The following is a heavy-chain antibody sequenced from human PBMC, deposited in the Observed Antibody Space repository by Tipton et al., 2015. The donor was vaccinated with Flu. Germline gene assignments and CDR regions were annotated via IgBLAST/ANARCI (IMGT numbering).Heavy chain of an antibody. V-gene: IGHV4-30-4*01. D-gene: IGHD4-17*01. CDR3: AREGYTVTTRWFDP. Sequence: LRLSCTVSGGSISSGDYYWSWIRQPPGKGLEWIGYIYYSGSTYYNPSLKSRVTISVDTSKNQFSLKLSSVTAADTAVYYYAREGYTVTTRWFDPWGQGTLVTVSS. J-gene: IGHJ5*02. CDR1: GGSISSGDYY. CDR2: IYYSGST.